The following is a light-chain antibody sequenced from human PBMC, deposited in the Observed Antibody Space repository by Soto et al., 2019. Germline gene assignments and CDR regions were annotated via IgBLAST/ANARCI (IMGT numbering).Light chain of an antibody. J-gene: IGKJ1*01. CDR2: GAS. CDR3: QQYGSSGT. V-gene: IGKV3-20*01. CDR1: QSVSRSY. Sequence: EIVLAQSPATLSLSPGDSATLSCAASQSVSRSYLAWYPQKPGQAPRLLIYGASNRATGIPDRFSGSGSGTDFTLTISRLEPEDFAVYYCQQYGSSGTFGQGTKVDIK.